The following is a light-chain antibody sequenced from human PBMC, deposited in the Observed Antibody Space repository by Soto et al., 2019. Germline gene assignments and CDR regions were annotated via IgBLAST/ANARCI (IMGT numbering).Light chain of an antibody. CDR1: QSVSRF. Sequence: EIVLTQSPTTLSLSPGEGATLSCRASQSVSRFLAWFQQKPGQAPRLLIYDASNRATGIPARFSGSGSGTDFTLTISSLEPEDFAVYYCQQRINWPLTFGPGTKVD. V-gene: IGKV3-11*01. CDR2: DAS. J-gene: IGKJ3*01. CDR3: QQRINWPLT.